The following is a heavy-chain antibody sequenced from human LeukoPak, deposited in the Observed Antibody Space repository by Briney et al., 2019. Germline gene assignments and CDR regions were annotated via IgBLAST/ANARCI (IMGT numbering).Heavy chain of an antibody. D-gene: IGHD6-19*01. Sequence: SETLSLTCTVSGGSISSYYWSWIRQPPGKGLEWIGYIYYSGSTSYNPSLKSRVTISVDTSKNQFSLKLSSVTAADTAVYYCAREGSGSSYPFDPWGQGTLVTVSS. CDR1: GGSISSYY. V-gene: IGHV4-59*01. CDR2: IYYSGST. CDR3: AREGSGSSYPFDP. J-gene: IGHJ5*02.